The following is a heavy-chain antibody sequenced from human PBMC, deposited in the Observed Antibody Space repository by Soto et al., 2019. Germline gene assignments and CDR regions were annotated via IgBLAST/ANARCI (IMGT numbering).Heavy chain of an antibody. CDR2: ISYDGSNK. V-gene: IGHV3-30-3*01. D-gene: IGHD5-18*01. CDR3: AHAGLGGYSYGYPGYYCYYGMDV. Sequence: QVQLVESGGGVVQPGRSLRLSCAASGFTFSSYAMHWVRQAPGKGLEWVAVISYDGSNKYYADSVKGRFTISRDNSKNTLYLQMNSLRAEDTAVYYCAHAGLGGYSYGYPGYYCYYGMDVWGQGTTVTVSS. CDR1: GFTFSSYA. J-gene: IGHJ6*02.